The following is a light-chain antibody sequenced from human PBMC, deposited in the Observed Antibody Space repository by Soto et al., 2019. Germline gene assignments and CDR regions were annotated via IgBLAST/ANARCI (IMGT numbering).Light chain of an antibody. Sequence: EIVLTQSPATLSLSPGERATISCRASQSVGTFFAWYQQKPGQAPRLLIYDASNRATGIPPRFSGSGSGTDFTLTISSLEPEDFAVYYCQQCNNWPQWTFGQGTKVDIK. V-gene: IGKV3-11*01. CDR2: DAS. J-gene: IGKJ1*01. CDR1: QSVGTF. CDR3: QQCNNWPQWT.